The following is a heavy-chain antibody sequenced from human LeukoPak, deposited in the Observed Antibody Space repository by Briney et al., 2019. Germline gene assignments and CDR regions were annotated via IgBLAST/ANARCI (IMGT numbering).Heavy chain of an antibody. D-gene: IGHD1-26*01. CDR3: ARTTSGATFSDYYYYHMDV. J-gene: IGHJ6*03. CDR2: ITSRSTYI. V-gene: IGHV3-21*01. Sequence: GGSLRLSCAASGFTFSSYSMNWVRQAPGKGLEWVSSITSRSTYIQYADAVKGRFTISRDNAKNSLYLQMSSLRAEDAALYCCARTTSGATFSDYYYYHMDVWGKGTTVTVSS. CDR1: GFTFSSYS.